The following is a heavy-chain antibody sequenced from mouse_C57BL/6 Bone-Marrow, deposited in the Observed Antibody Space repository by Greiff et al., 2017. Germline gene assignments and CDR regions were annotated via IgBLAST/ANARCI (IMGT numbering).Heavy chain of an antibody. CDR3: ARRAVDPYYYAMDY. D-gene: IGHD1-1*01. J-gene: IGHJ4*01. CDR2: IYPRAGST. Sequence: VQLQQSGPELVKPGASVTLSCKASGYTFTSYDLNWVKQRPGQGLEWIGWIYPRAGSTKYNEKFKGKATLTVATSSSTAHMELHSRTSEDAAVYCCARRAVDPYYYAMDYWGQGTSVTVSS. CDR1: GYTFTSYD. V-gene: IGHV1-85*01.